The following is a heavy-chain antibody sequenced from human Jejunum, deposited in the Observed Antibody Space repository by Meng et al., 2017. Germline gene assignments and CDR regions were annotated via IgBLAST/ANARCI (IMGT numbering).Heavy chain of an antibody. CDR1: GYDFTTYW. CDR3: ARTYYYGSGSYYNPPGY. CDR2: IYPGDSDT. Sequence: GGSLRLSGKGSGYDFTTYWIGWVRQMPGKGLEWMGIIYPGDSDTRYSPSFQGQVTISADRSVSTAYLQWSTLRASDTAMYYCARTYYYGSGSYYNPPGYWGQGTLVTVSS. D-gene: IGHD3-10*01. J-gene: IGHJ4*02. V-gene: IGHV5-51*01.